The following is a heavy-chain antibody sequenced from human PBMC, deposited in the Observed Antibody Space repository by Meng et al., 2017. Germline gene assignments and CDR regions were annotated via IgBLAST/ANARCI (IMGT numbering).Heavy chain of an antibody. CDR2: IWYDGSNK. Sequence: GESLKISCAASGFTFSSYGMHWVRQAPGKGLEWVAIIWYDGSNKHYADSVKGRFTISRDNSKNTLYLQMNSLRAEDTAVYYCARTAVAEAVAFDFWGQGTMVTVSS. V-gene: IGHV3-33*01. J-gene: IGHJ3*01. CDR3: ARTAVAEAVAFDF. D-gene: IGHD6-19*01. CDR1: GFTFSSYG.